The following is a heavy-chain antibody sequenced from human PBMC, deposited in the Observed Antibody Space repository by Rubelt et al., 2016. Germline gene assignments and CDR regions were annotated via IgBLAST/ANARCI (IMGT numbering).Heavy chain of an antibody. V-gene: IGHV1-18*01. J-gene: IGHJ3*02. D-gene: IGHD5-18*01. CDR2: ISAHNGDP. Sequence: QVQLVQSGAEVKKPGASVKVSCKASGYTFTAYGITWVRQAPAQGLEWMGWISAHNGDPNYDPRFQRKVTMTTDTSTSPADMELRSLRSDGTAGYHCARRQLWSPVVAFEIWGQGTMVTVSS. CDR1: GYTFTAYG. CDR3: ARRQLWSPVVAFEI.